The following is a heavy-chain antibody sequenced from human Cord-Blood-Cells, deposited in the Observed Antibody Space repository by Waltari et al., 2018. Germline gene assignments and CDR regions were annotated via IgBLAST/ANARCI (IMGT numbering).Heavy chain of an antibody. CDR2: INPNSGGT. Sequence: QVQLVQSGAEVKKPGASVKVSCKASGYTFTGYYMHWVRQAPGQGLEWMGWINPNSGGTNYAQKFQGCVTMTRDTSISTAYMELSRLRSDDTAVYYCARAYYGSGSYYNFDYWGQGTLVTVSS. V-gene: IGHV1-2*04. CDR3: ARAYYGSGSYYNFDY. D-gene: IGHD3-10*01. CDR1: GYTFTGYY. J-gene: IGHJ4*02.